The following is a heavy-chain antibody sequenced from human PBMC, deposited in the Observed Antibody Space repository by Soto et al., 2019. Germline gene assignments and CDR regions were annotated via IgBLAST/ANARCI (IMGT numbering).Heavy chain of an antibody. CDR2: INAGNGNT. CDR3: ARLPYYYDSSGLGNYGMDV. V-gene: IGHV1-3*01. J-gene: IGHJ6*02. CDR1: GYTFTSYA. Sequence: GASVKVSCKASGYTFTSYAMHWVRQAPGQRLEWMGWINAGNGNTKYSQKFQGRVTITRDTSASTAYMELSSLRSEDTAVYYCARLPYYYDSSGLGNYGMDVWGQGTTVTVSS. D-gene: IGHD3-22*01.